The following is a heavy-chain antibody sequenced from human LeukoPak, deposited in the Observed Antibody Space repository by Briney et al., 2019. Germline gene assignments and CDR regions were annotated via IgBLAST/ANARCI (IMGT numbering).Heavy chain of an antibody. V-gene: IGHV4-4*02. CDR1: SGSMITNTW. Sequence: SGTLSLTCTVSSGSMITNTWWAWVRQPPGKGLEWIGEINHGGSTNYRPSLKSRVTISVDKSKNQVSLNLTSVAAADTAVYFCAREIYGSGTYYYYNYGMDVWGKGTTVTVSA. D-gene: IGHD3-10*01. CDR2: INHGGST. CDR3: AREIYGSGTYYYYNYGMDV. J-gene: IGHJ6*04.